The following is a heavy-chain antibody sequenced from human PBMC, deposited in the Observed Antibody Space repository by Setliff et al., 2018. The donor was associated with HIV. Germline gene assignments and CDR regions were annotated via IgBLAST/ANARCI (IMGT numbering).Heavy chain of an antibody. CDR2: INHSRST. CDR3: ARARYIVIRGDAGMDV. D-gene: IGHD3-10*01. V-gene: IGHV4-34*01. J-gene: IGHJ6*02. Sequence: PSETLSLTCAVYGGSFSGYYWSWIRQPPGKGLEWIGEINHSRSTNYNPSLKSRVTISVDTSKNQFSLKLGSVTAADTAVYYCARARYIVIRGDAGMDVWGQGTTVTVSS. CDR1: GGSFSGYY.